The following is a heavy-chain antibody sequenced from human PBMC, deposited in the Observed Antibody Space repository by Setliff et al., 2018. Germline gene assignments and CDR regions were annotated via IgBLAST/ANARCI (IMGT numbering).Heavy chain of an antibody. J-gene: IGHJ4*02. CDR3: ARESRYYYDNLGTLDY. D-gene: IGHD3-22*01. CDR1: GGSISSGDYY. V-gene: IGHV4-30-4*08. CDR2: IYSSGST. Sequence: LSLTCTVSGGSISSGDYYWSWIRQPPGKGLEWIGYIYSSGSTYYNPPLKSRVSISVDTSKNQFSLKLSSVTAADTAVYYCARESRYYYDNLGTLDYWGQGTLVTVS.